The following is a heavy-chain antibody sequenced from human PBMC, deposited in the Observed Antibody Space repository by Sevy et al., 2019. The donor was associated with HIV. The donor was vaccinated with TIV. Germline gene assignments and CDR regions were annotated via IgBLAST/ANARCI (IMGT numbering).Heavy chain of an antibody. CDR3: XXXXXXHGYLY. CDR1: GFTVSSNY. CDR2: IYSGGST. Sequence: GGSLRLSCAASGFTVSSNYMSWVRQAPGKGLEWVSVIYSGGSTYYADSVKGRFTISRDNSKNTLYLQMNSLRAEDTXXXXXXXXXXXHGYLYWGQGTLVTVSS. V-gene: IGHV3-66*02. J-gene: IGHJ4*02. D-gene: IGHD5-18*01.